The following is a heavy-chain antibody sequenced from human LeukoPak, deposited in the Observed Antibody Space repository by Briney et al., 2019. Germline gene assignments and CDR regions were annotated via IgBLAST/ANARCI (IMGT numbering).Heavy chain of an antibody. Sequence: SETLSLTCAVYGGSFSGYYWSWIRQPPGKGLEWIGEINHSGSTNYNPSLKSRVTISVDTSKNQFSLKLSSVTAADTAVYYCARRLRYSSSWYYLFDYWGQGTLVTVSS. CDR1: GGSFSGYY. CDR3: ARRLRYSSSWYYLFDY. D-gene: IGHD6-13*01. J-gene: IGHJ4*02. V-gene: IGHV4-34*01. CDR2: INHSGST.